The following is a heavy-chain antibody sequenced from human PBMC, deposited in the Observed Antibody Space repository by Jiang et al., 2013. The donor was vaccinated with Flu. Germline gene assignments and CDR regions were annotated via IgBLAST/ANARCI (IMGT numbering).Heavy chain of an antibody. J-gene: IGHJ6*02. V-gene: IGHV1-8*02. Sequence: GAEVKKPGASVKVSCKASGYTFTNYDFNWVRQATGQGLEWMGWMNSNSGNTGYAQKFQGRVTMTRNTSISTAYMELSSLSSEDTAVYYCAASATHSYYYYGMDVWGQGTSVTVSS. CDR1: GYTFTNYD. CDR3: AASATHSYYYYGMDV. CDR2: MNSNSGNT.